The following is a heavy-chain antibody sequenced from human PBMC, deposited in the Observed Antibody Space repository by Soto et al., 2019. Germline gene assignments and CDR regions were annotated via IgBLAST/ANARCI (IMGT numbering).Heavy chain of an antibody. V-gene: IGHV3-74*01. CDR3: AKRGVDTFGFSY. CDR1: GFTFSSFW. CDR2: INTDGSST. Sequence: EVQLVESGGGLVQPGGSLRLSCAVSGFTFSSFWMHWVRQAPGEGLVWVSSINTDGSSTSYAESVKGRFTISRDNAKNTLYLQINSLRVEDTAMYYCAKRGVDTFGFSYWGQGTLVTVSS. J-gene: IGHJ4*02. D-gene: IGHD3-10*01.